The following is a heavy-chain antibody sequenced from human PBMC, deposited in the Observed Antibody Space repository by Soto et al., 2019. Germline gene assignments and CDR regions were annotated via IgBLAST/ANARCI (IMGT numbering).Heavy chain of an antibody. D-gene: IGHD6-19*01. J-gene: IGHJ4*02. CDR1: GFTFSNYW. CDR3: ARDSSAWYRYFDY. CDR2: IKQDGSEK. Sequence: TGGSLRLSCAASGFTFSNYWMSWVRQAPGKGLEWVANIKQDGSEKYYVDSVKGRFTISRDNAKNSLYLQMNSLRAEDTAVYYCARDSSAWYRYFDYWGQGTPVTGLL. V-gene: IGHV3-7*05.